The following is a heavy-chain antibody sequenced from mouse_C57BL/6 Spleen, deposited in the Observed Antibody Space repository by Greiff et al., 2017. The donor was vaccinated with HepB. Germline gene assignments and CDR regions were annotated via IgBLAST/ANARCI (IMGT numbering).Heavy chain of an antibody. CDR1: GYTFTDYE. Sequence: QVQLQQSGAELVRPGASVTLSCKASGYTFTDYEMPWVKQTPVHGLEWIGAIDPETGGTAYHQKFKGRAILTADKPSSTAYMELRSLTSEDSVVYYCTRGDYSNWYFDVWGTGTTVTVSS. CDR2: IDPETGGT. CDR3: TRGDYSNWYFDV. D-gene: IGHD2-5*01. J-gene: IGHJ1*03. V-gene: IGHV1-15*01.